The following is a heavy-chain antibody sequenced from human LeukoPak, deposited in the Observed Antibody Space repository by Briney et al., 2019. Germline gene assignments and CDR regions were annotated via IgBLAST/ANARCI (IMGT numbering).Heavy chain of an antibody. J-gene: IGHJ4*02. CDR3: ARRRSIQLWASFDY. CDR1: GGTFSSYA. D-gene: IGHD5-18*01. V-gene: IGHV1-69*01. CDR2: IIPIFGTA. Sequence: SVKVSCKASGGTFSSYAISWVRQAPGQGLEWVGGIIPIFGTANCAQKLQGRVMITADESTSTAYMELSSLRSEDTAVYYCARRRSIQLWASFDYWGQGTLVTVSS.